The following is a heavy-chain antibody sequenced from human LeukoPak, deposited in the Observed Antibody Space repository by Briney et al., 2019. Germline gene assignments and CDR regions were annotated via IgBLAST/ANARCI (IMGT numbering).Heavy chain of an antibody. CDR2: IIPIFGTA. Sequence: SVKVSCKASGGTFSSYAVSWVRQAPGQGLEWMGGIIPIFGTANYAQKFQGRVTITADESTSTAYMELSSPRSEDTAVYYCARSGYWGYDILTGYADYWGQGTLVTVSS. V-gene: IGHV1-69*13. CDR1: GGTFSSYA. J-gene: IGHJ4*02. CDR3: ARSGYWGYDILTGYADY. D-gene: IGHD3-9*01.